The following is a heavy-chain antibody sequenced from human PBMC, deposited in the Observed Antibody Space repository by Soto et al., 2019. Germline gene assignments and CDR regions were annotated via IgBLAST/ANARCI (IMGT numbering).Heavy chain of an antibody. CDR3: AGGIAARPLGY. V-gene: IGHV4-30-2*01. CDR2: IYHSGST. J-gene: IGHJ4*02. D-gene: IGHD6-6*01. CDR1: GGSISSGGYS. Sequence: SETLSLTCAVSGGSISSGGYSWSWIRQPPGKGLEWVGYIYHSGSTYYNPSLKSRVTISVDRSKNQFSLKLSSVTAADTAVYYCAGGIAARPLGYWGQGTLVTVSS.